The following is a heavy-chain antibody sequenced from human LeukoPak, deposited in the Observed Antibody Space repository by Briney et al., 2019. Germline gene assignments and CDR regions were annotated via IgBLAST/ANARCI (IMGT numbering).Heavy chain of an antibody. CDR3: AKVDYYGSGNYYSF. J-gene: IGHJ4*02. V-gene: IGHV3-30*18. D-gene: IGHD3-10*01. CDR1: GFTFSSYG. CDR2: MSYDGSKK. Sequence: GGSLRLSCAASGFTFSSYGMHWVRQAPGKGLEWVAVMSYDGSKKYYADSVKGRFTISRDNSKNTVYLQMNSLRAEDTAVYYCAKVDYYGSGNYYSFGGQGTLVTVSS.